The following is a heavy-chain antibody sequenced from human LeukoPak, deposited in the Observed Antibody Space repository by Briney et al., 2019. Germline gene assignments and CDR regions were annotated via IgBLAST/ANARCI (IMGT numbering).Heavy chain of an antibody. Sequence: GGSLRLSCAASGFTFSSYAMHWVRQAPGKGLEWVAVISYDGSNKYYADSVKGRFTISRDNSKNTLYLQMNSLRAEDTAVYYCARGPPYGGNSDYWGQGTLVTVSS. D-gene: IGHD4-23*01. J-gene: IGHJ4*02. V-gene: IGHV3-30-3*01. CDR2: ISYDGSNK. CDR1: GFTFSSYA. CDR3: ARGPPYGGNSDY.